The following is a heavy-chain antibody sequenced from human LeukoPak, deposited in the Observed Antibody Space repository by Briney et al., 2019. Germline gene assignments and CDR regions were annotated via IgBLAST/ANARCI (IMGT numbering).Heavy chain of an antibody. Sequence: SETLSLTCTVSGGSISSHYWSWIRQPSGKGLEWIGYIYYSGSTNYNPSLKSRVTISVDTSKNQFSLKLSSVTAADTAVYYCARDHAINYFDYWGQGTLVTVSS. CDR3: ARDHAINYFDY. J-gene: IGHJ4*02. CDR1: GGSISSHY. D-gene: IGHD3-9*01. V-gene: IGHV4-59*11. CDR2: IYYSGST.